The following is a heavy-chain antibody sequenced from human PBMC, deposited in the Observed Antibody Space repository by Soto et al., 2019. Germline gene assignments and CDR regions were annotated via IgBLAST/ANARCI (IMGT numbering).Heavy chain of an antibody. CDR1: GGSFSGHS. CDR3: STRAYDTNGYYRFDP. J-gene: IGHJ5*01. Sequence: SETLSLTXAVYGGSFSGHSWTWIRQSPGKGLEWIGDINHSGRVNYSPSLKSRVTISLDTSKNQFSLTLSAVTAADTAMYYCSTRAYDTNGYYRFDPWGQGTLVTSPQ. D-gene: IGHD3-22*01. CDR2: INHSGRV. V-gene: IGHV4-34*01.